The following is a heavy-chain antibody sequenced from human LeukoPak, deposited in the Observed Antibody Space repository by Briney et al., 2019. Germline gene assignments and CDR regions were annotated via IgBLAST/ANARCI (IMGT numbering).Heavy chain of an antibody. V-gene: IGHV3-23*01. Sequence: PGGSLRLSCAASGFTFSSYGMSWVRQAPGKGLEWVSAISGSGGSTYYADSVKGRFTISRDNAKNSLYLQMNSLRAEDTAVYYCARSHSYGTPDTVWGKGTTVTVSS. D-gene: IGHD5-18*01. CDR2: ISGSGGST. J-gene: IGHJ6*04. CDR3: ARSHSYGTPDTV. CDR1: GFTFSSYG.